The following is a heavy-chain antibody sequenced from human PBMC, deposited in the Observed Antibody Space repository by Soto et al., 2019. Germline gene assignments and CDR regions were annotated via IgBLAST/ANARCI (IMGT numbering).Heavy chain of an antibody. CDR1: GFTFGSYG. CDR3: AKVLGLSSVTTDKYDY. Sequence: QVQLVESGGGVVQPGRSLRLSCAASGFTFGSYGMHWVRQAPGKGLEWVAVISYDGSNKYYADSVKGRFTISRDNSKNTLYLQMNSLRAEDTAVYYCAKVLGLSSVTTDKYDYWGQGTLVTVSS. D-gene: IGHD4-4*01. V-gene: IGHV3-30*18. CDR2: ISYDGSNK. J-gene: IGHJ4*02.